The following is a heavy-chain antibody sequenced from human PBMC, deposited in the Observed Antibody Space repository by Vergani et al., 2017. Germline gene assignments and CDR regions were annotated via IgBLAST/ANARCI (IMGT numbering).Heavy chain of an antibody. V-gene: IGHV3-7*01. Sequence: DVQLVESGEGLVQPGGSLRLSCVASGFTFSGFWMTWVRQAPGKGLEWVANIKQDGSDKNYVDSVKGRFTISRDNAKNSVYLQMNSLRAEDTAVYYCARLHYNGNYLDYWCQGTLVAVSS. CDR1: GFTFSGFW. J-gene: IGHJ4*02. CDR2: IKQDGSDK. CDR3: ARLHYNGNYLDY. D-gene: IGHD5-24*01.